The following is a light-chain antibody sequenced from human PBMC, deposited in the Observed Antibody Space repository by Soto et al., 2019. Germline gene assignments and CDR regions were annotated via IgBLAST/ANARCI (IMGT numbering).Light chain of an antibody. CDR3: QQRSNWPSIT. Sequence: EMVMTQSPATLSVSPGERATLSCSASQSVSSNLARYQQKPGQAPRLLIYGASSRATGIPARFSGSGSGTDFTLTISSLEPEDFAVYYCQQRSNWPSITFGQGTRLEI. J-gene: IGKJ5*01. CDR1: QSVSSN. V-gene: IGKV3-11*01. CDR2: GAS.